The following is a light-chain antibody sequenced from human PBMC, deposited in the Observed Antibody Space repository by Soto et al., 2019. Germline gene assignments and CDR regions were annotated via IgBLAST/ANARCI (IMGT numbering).Light chain of an antibody. CDR3: QQYGSSPLT. Sequence: EIVLTQSPGTLSLSPGERATLSCSASQSLSSSNLAWYQQKPGHAPRLLIYGASSRATGMPDRFSGSGSGTDFTLTISRMESEDFAVYYCQQYGSSPLTFGGGTKVEIK. V-gene: IGKV3-20*01. CDR1: QSLSSSN. J-gene: IGKJ4*01. CDR2: GAS.